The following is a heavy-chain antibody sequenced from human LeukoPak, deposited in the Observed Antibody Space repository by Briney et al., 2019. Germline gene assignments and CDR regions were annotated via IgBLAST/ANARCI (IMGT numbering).Heavy chain of an antibody. J-gene: IGHJ4*02. CDR3: AMVGSGFTAGWY. CDR1: RFTFNSYA. V-gene: IGHV3-30*04. D-gene: IGHD6-19*01. Sequence: GGSLRLSCAASRFTFNSYAMHWVRQAPGKGLEWVAVISYDGSNKYYADSVKGRFTISRDDSKNTLYLQMNSLRAEDTAVYYCAMVGSGFTAGWYWGQGTLVTVSS. CDR2: ISYDGSNK.